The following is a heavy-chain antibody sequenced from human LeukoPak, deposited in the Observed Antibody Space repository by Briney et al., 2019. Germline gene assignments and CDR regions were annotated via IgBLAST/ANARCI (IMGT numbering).Heavy chain of an antibody. V-gene: IGHV4-38-2*01. CDR3: ARQKAAGTPIADY. CDR1: GYSISSGYY. Sequence: ASETLSLTCAVSGYSISSGYYWGWIRQPPGKGREWIGSIYHSGSTYYNPSLKSRVTISVDTSKNQFSLKLSSVTAADTAVYYCARQKAAGTPIADYWGQGTLVTVSS. J-gene: IGHJ4*02. CDR2: IYHSGST. D-gene: IGHD6-13*01.